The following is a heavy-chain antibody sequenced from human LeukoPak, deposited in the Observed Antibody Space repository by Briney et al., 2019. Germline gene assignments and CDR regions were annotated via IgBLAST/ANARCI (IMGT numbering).Heavy chain of an antibody. V-gene: IGHV3-23*01. CDR1: GFTFSSYA. Sequence: GGSLRLSCAASGFTFSSYAMSWVRQAPGKGLEWVSAISGRGGGTYYADSVKGRFTISRDNSKNTLYLQMNSLRAEDTAVYYCARDSADYGDYDYWGQGTLVTVSS. D-gene: IGHD4-17*01. CDR2: ISGRGGGT. CDR3: ARDSADYGDYDY. J-gene: IGHJ4*02.